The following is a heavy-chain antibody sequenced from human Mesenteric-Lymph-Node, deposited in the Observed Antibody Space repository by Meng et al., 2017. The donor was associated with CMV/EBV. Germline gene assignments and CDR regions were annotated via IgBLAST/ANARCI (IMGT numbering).Heavy chain of an antibody. V-gene: IGHV2-5*02. CDR3: ARGGGANSGWYFAQ. Sequence: GFSLGAIDVTVGWIRQPPGKALEWLALISGDDTKYYNPSLDNRITITKDTSENRVVLIMTNVDSVDTGTYFCARGGGANSGWYFAQWGQGTLVTVSS. CDR2: ISGDDTK. CDR1: GFSLGAIDVT. J-gene: IGHJ4*02. D-gene: IGHD7-27*01.